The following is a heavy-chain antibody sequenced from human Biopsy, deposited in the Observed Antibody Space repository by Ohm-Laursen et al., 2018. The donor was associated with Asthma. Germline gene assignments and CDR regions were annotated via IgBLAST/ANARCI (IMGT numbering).Heavy chain of an antibody. Sequence: SLRLSCTASGFTFSTYGMHWVRQAPGKGLEWVAVISYDGFNKDYGDSVKGRFTISRDNSKNTLYLQMNSLRTEDTAVYYCAKRRGYSGHDNDYWGQGTLVTVSS. V-gene: IGHV3-30*18. J-gene: IGHJ4*02. D-gene: IGHD5-12*01. CDR3: AKRRGYSGHDNDY. CDR1: GFTFSTYG. CDR2: ISYDGFNK.